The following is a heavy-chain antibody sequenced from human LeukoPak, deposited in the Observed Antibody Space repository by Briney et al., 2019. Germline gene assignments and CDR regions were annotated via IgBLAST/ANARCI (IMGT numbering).Heavy chain of an antibody. Sequence: SETLSLTCAVSGYSISSGYYWGWIRQPPGKGLEWIGSIYHSGSTYYNPSLKSRVTISVDTSKNQFSLKLSSVTAADTAVYYCARLISGGIDYWGQGTLVIFSS. CDR2: IYHSGST. J-gene: IGHJ4*02. V-gene: IGHV4-38-2*01. D-gene: IGHD1-26*01. CDR3: ARLISGGIDY. CDR1: GYSISSGYY.